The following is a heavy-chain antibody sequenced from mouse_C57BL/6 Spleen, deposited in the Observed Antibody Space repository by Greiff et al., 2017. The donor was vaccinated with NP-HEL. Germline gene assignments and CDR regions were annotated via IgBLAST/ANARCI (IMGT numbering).Heavy chain of an antibody. V-gene: IGHV1-52*01. D-gene: IGHD2-5*01. CDR1: GYTFTSYW. Sequence: QVQLQQPGAELVRPGSSVKLSCKASGYTFTSYWMHWVKQRPIQGLEWIGNIDPSDSETHYNQKFKDKATLTVDKSSSTAYMQLSSLTSEDSAVYYCAREGYSNYAWFAYWGQGTLVTVSA. CDR2: IDPSDSET. CDR3: AREGYSNYAWFAY. J-gene: IGHJ3*01.